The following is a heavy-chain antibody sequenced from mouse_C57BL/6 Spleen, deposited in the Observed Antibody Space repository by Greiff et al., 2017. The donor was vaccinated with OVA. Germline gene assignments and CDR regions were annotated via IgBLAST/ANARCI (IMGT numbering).Heavy chain of an antibody. CDR1: GYAFSSSW. D-gene: IGHD2-9*01. Sequence: QVQLQQSGPELVKPGASVKISCKASGYAFSSSWMNWVKQRPGKGLEWIGRIYPGDGDTNYNGKFKGKATLTADKSSSTAYMQLSSLTSEDSAVYFCARAFYGYDDGYAMDYWGQGTSVTVSS. CDR3: ARAFYGYDDGYAMDY. V-gene: IGHV1-82*01. J-gene: IGHJ4*01. CDR2: IYPGDGDT.